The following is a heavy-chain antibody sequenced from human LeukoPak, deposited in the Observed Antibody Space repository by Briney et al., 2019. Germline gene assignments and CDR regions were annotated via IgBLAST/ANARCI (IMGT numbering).Heavy chain of an antibody. D-gene: IGHD2-2*01. CDR3: ARGPRSAPYCSSTSCPMDV. V-gene: IGHV1-8*03. CDR1: GYTFTSYD. Sequence: ASVKVSCKASGYTFTSYDINWVRQATGQGLEWMGWMNPNSGNTGYAQKFQGRVTITRNTSISTAYVELSSLRSEDTAVYYCARGPRSAPYCSSTSCPMDVWGKGTTVTVSS. CDR2: MNPNSGNT. J-gene: IGHJ6*03.